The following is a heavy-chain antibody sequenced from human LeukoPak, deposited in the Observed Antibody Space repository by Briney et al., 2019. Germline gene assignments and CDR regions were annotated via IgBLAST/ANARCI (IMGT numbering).Heavy chain of an antibody. CDR3: ERGVRGGTQYDTFDA. CDR2: LNQDGTNA. V-gene: IGHV3-7*01. J-gene: IGHJ3*01. CDR1: RFTFSNFW. D-gene: IGHD1-7*01. Sequence: GGSLRLSCAASRFTFSNFWRRWVRQAPGKGLEWVGKLNQDGTNAYYMDSATGRTTLSRDNAKTSVYLRTSSLRVEDTAVYYSERGVRGGTQYDTFDAWGQGTMVTVSP.